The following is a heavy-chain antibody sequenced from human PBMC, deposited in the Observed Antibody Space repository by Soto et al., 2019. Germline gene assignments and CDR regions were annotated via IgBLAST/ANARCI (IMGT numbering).Heavy chain of an antibody. J-gene: IGHJ5*02. V-gene: IGHV3-23*01. CDR1: GFTLSSYA. Sequence: EVQLLESGGDLVQPGGSLRLSCAASGFTLSSYAMSWVRQAPGKGLEWVSTFSGTGGYTYYADSVKGRFTISRDDSKNTLFLYMNRLIAADTAGYYCARGQRALITFGPFDPWGQGTLVTVSS. D-gene: IGHD3-16*01. CDR2: FSGTGGYT. CDR3: ARGQRALITFGPFDP.